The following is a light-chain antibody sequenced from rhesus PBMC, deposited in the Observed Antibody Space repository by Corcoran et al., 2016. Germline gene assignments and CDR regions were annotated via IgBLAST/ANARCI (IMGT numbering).Light chain of an antibody. J-gene: IGKJ4*01. CDR3: MQYTHIPLT. CDR2: KVS. CDR1: QSLVHSNGNTY. V-gene: IGKV2-65*01. Sequence: DVVMTQSPLALPITPGQPASISCRSSQSLVHSNGNTYLSWFQQKPGQPPRLLLYKVSNRYSGVPDRFSGSGEGTDFTLKISRVESEDVGVYYCMQYTHIPLTFGGGTKVEIK.